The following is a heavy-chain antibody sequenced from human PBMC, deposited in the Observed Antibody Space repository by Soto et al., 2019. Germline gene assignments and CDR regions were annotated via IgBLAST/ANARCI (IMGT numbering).Heavy chain of an antibody. CDR2: INPKSGGT. D-gene: IGHD2-8*01. CDR1: GYSFTDYH. V-gene: IGHV1-2*04. Sequence: ASVKVSCKASGYSFTDYHIHWVRQAPGQGLEWLGRINPKSGGTSTAQKFQGWVTMTTDTSISTASMELTRLTSDDTAIYYCARGDSTDCSNGVCSFFYNHDMDVWGQGXTVTVYS. CDR3: ARGDSTDCSNGVCSFFYNHDMDV. J-gene: IGHJ6*02.